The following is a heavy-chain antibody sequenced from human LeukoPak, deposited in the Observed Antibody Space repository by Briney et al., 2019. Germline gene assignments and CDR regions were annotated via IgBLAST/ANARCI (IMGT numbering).Heavy chain of an antibody. Sequence: GGSLRLSCAASGFTFGSYWMHWVRQAPGKGLVWVSRINSDGSSTSYADSVKGRFTISRDNAKNTLYLQMNSLRAEDTAVYYCARDLFWDSSGYFGWYWYIDLWGRGTLVTVSS. CDR3: ARDLFWDSSGYFGWYWYIDL. CDR2: INSDGSST. CDR1: GFTFGSYW. J-gene: IGHJ2*01. D-gene: IGHD3-22*01. V-gene: IGHV3-74*01.